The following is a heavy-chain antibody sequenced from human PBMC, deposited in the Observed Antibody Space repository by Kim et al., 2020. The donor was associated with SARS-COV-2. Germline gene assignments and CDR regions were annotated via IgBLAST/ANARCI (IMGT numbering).Heavy chain of an antibody. Sequence: GGSLRLSCAASGFTVSNNYMNWLRQAPGKGLEWVSVIYSGGSTNYADSAKGRFTISRDNSKNTLYLQMNSLRPADTAIYYCARDGGKLTYYFDYWGQGTLVTVSS. CDR3: ARDGGKLTYYFDY. CDR1: GFTVSNNY. CDR2: IYSGGST. V-gene: IGHV3-53*01. D-gene: IGHD3-16*01. J-gene: IGHJ4*02.